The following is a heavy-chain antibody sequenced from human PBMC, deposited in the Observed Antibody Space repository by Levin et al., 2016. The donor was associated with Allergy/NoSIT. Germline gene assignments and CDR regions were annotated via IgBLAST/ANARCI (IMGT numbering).Heavy chain of an antibody. Sequence: SQTLSLTCAISGDSVSSNSSAWNWMRLSPSGGLEWLGRTYYRSKWYHDYAVSLKSRITIRSDTSKNQFSLQLNSVPEDTAVYYCARDYEGRDAFDIWGQGTMVTVSS. D-gene: IGHD3-16*01. J-gene: IGHJ3*02. V-gene: IGHV6-1*01. CDR1: GDSVSSNSSA. CDR3: ARDYEGRDAFDI. CDR2: TYYRSKWYH.